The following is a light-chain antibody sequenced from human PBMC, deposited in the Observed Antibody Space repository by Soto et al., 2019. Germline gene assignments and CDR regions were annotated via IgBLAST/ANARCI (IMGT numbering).Light chain of an antibody. CDR2: RDS. V-gene: IGLV3-9*01. Sequence: SYELTQPLSVSVALGQTATISCGGDNVGSKNVQWYQRKPGQAPLMVIYRDSGRPSEIPERFSGSHSGNTATLTITRAQGGDEADYYCQVWDSNTAHVLFGGGTKVTVL. J-gene: IGLJ2*01. CDR1: NVGSKN. CDR3: QVWDSNTAHVL.